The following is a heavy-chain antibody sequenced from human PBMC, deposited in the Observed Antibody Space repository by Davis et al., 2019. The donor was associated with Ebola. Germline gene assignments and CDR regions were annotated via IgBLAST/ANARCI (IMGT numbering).Heavy chain of an antibody. CDR3: ARDNVIGPGDY. CDR2: ISAYNGNT. CDR1: GYTFTSYD. D-gene: IGHD3-10*01. Sequence: ASVKVSCKASGYTFTSYDINWVRQATGQGLEWMGWISAYNGNTNYAQKLQGRVTMTTDTSTSTAYMELRSLRSDDTAVYYCARDNVIGPGDYWGQGTLVTVSS. J-gene: IGHJ4*02. V-gene: IGHV1-18*01.